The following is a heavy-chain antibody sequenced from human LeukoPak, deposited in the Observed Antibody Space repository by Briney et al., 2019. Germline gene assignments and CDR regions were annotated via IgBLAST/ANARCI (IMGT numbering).Heavy chain of an antibody. J-gene: IGHJ6*03. CDR2: IFPRDSDT. Sequence: GESLKISCQGSRYTFTTYWIGWVRQMPGKGLEWMGIIFPRDSDTRYSPSFQGQVTISADKSISTAYLQWSSLKASDTAMYYCARGNAYYYYYMDVWGKGTTVTVSS. D-gene: IGHD2-8*01. V-gene: IGHV5-51*01. CDR3: ARGNAYYYYYMDV. CDR1: RYTFTTYW.